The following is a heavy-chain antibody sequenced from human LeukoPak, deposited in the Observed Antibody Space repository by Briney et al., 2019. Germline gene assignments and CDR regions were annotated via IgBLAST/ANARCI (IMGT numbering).Heavy chain of an antibody. CDR3: ARHLNGVRGDY. CDR2: IYYSGST. Sequence: SETLSLTCTVSGGSISSSSYYWGWIRQPPGKGLEWIGSIYYSGSTYYNPSLKSRVTISVDTSKNQFSLKLSSVTAADTAAYYCARHLNGVRGDYWGQGTLVTVSS. D-gene: IGHD2-8*01. CDR1: GGSISSSSYY. V-gene: IGHV4-39*01. J-gene: IGHJ4*02.